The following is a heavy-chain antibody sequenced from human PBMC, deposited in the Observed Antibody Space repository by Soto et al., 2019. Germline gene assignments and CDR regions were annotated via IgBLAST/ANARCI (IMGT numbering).Heavy chain of an antibody. V-gene: IGHV3-21*01. CDR2: ISSSSSYI. D-gene: IGHD1-26*01. Sequence: GSLRLSCAASGFTFSSYSMNWVRQAPGKGLEWVSSISSSSSYIYYADSVKGRFTISRDNAKNSLYLQMNSLRAEDTAVYYCARGPRVGATTQGEDYYYGMDVWGQGTTVTVSS. CDR1: GFTFSSYS. CDR3: ARGPRVGATTQGEDYYYGMDV. J-gene: IGHJ6*02.